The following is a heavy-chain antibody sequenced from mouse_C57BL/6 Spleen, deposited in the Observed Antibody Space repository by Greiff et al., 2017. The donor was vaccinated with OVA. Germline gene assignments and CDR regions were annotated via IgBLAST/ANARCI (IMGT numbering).Heavy chain of an antibody. CDR3: ARQYYGSSYFDY. CDR1: GYTFTSYW. V-gene: IGHV1-50*01. J-gene: IGHJ2*01. D-gene: IGHD1-1*01. CDR2: IDPSDSYT. Sequence: VQLQQPGAELVKPGASVKLSCKASGYTFTSYWMQWVKQRPGQGLEWIGEIDPSDSYTNYNQKLKGKATLTVDTSSSTAYLQLSSLTSEGSAVYYCARQYYGSSYFDYWGQGTTLTVSS.